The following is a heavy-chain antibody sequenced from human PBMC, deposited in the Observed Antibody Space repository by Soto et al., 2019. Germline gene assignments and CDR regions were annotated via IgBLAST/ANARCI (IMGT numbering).Heavy chain of an antibody. J-gene: IGHJ3*02. CDR2: ISGDSTDT. Sequence: PGGSLRLSCAASEFTVSPYYMAWIRQAPGKGLEWISYISGDSTDTNFADSVKGRFTISRDNAKNSLYLQMNSLRAEDTAVYFCATGQQVRMADIWGQGTMVTVSS. D-gene: IGHD6-13*01. CDR3: ATGQQVRMADI. V-gene: IGHV3-11*03. CDR1: EFTVSPYY.